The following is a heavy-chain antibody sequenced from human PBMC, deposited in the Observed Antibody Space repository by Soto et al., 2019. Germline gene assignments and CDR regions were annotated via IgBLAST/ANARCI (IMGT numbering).Heavy chain of an antibody. D-gene: IGHD3-10*01. J-gene: IGHJ4*02. Sequence: SVKVSCTASGGTFSSLAISWVRQAPGQGLEWMGGLVPVFGTANYAQKFQGRVTITADTSTSTSYMELGSLRSEDTAVYYCARSPGVFDYWGQGTLVTVSS. CDR3: ARSPGVFDY. V-gene: IGHV1-69*06. CDR2: LVPVFGTA. CDR1: GGTFSSLA.